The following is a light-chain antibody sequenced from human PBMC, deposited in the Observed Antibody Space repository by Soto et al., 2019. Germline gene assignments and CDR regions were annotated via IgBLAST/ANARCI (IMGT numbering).Light chain of an antibody. J-gene: IGLJ1*01. Sequence: QSVLTQPPSASGTPGQRLTIACSGTRSNIGSNFVNWYRQLPGTAPKLLVHTNSQRPSGVPDRFSGSKSGTSASLAISGLQSEDEGDYLCAVWDDSLHGYVFATGTKFTVL. CDR1: RSNIGSNF. V-gene: IGLV1-44*01. CDR3: AVWDDSLHGYV. CDR2: TNS.